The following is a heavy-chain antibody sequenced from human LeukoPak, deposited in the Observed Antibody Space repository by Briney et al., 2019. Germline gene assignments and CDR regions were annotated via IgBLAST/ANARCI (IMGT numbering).Heavy chain of an antibody. V-gene: IGHV3-30*02. CDR2: IRYDGINK. D-gene: IGHD3-10*01. CDR3: AKEGDYYGSGSYRDGFDI. J-gene: IGHJ3*02. CDR1: GFTFSTHG. Sequence: GGSLRLSCAASGFTFSTHGMHWVRQAPGKGLEWVAFIRYDGINKYYADSVKGRFTISRDSFKNTLCLQMNSLRPEDTAVYYCAKEGDYYGSGSYRDGFDIWGQGTRATVSS.